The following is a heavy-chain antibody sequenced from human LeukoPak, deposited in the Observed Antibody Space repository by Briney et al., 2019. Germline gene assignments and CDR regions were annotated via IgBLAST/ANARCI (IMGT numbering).Heavy chain of an antibody. Sequence: SETLSLTCTVSGGSISNYWSWIRQPAGKGLEWIGRIYTSGSTNYNPSLKSRVTMSVNTSKNQFSLKLSSVTAADTAVYYCARDYSSSWDDAFDIWGQGTMVTVSS. J-gene: IGHJ3*02. CDR3: ARDYSSSWDDAFDI. V-gene: IGHV4-4*07. D-gene: IGHD6-13*01. CDR2: IYTSGST. CDR1: GGSISNY.